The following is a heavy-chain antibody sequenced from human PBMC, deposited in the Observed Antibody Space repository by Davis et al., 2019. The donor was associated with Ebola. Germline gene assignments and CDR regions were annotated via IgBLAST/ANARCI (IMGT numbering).Heavy chain of an antibody. CDR2: IYHFENT. CDR3: ARLSGLFSSSSGALYFDL. D-gene: IGHD6-6*01. J-gene: IGHJ2*01. Sequence: SETLSLTCAVSGYSISSGYCWGWIRQPPGKGLEWIGSIYHFENTFYNPSLRSRVTTSVDTSKNQFSLRLRSVTAADTAVYFCARLSGLFSSSSGALYFDLWGRGTLVSVSS. V-gene: IGHV4-38-2*01. CDR1: GYSISSGYC.